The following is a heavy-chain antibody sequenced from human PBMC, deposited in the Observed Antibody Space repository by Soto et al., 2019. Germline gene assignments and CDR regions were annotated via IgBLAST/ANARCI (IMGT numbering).Heavy chain of an antibody. Sequence: QVQLVQSGAEVKKPGASVKVSCKASGYTFTSYAMHWVRQAPGQRLEWMGWINAGNGNTKYSQKFQGRVTITRDTSASTAYMELSSLRSEDTAVYYCARDGGYDFWSGYPKGGIDVWGQGTTVTVSS. CDR2: INAGNGNT. J-gene: IGHJ6*02. D-gene: IGHD3-3*01. V-gene: IGHV1-3*01. CDR3: ARDGGYDFWSGYPKGGIDV. CDR1: GYTFTSYA.